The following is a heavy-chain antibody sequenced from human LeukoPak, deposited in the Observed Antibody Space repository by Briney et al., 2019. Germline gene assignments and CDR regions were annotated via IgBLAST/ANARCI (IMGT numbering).Heavy chain of an antibody. CDR2: ISASGGTP. CDR3: ARGIAAAGNPNWFDP. D-gene: IGHD6-13*01. J-gene: IGHJ5*02. Sequence: GGSLRLSCAASGFTFNTFAMSWVRQAPGKGLEWVAAISASGGTPYYADSVKGRFTIPRDNSKNTLFPQMNSLRAEDTALYYCARGIAAAGNPNWFDPWGQGTLVTVSS. V-gene: IGHV3-23*01. CDR1: GFTFNTFA.